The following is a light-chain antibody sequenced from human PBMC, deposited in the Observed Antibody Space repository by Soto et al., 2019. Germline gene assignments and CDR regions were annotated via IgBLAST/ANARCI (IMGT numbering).Light chain of an antibody. CDR2: DNN. CDR1: TSTIGDNY. J-gene: IGLJ3*02. Sequence: QSVLTQPPSVSAAPGQKVTISCSGSTSTIGDNYVSWYQHLPGTAPKLLIYDNNERPSGIPDRFFASKSGTSATLGITGLQTGDEAYYYCGTWDSSLNVGVFGGGTNATVL. V-gene: IGLV1-51*01. CDR3: GTWDSSLNVGV.